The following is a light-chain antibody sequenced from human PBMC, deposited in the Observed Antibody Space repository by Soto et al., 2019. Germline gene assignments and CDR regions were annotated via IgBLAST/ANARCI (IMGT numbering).Light chain of an antibody. CDR3: CSYAGNSEV. CDR2: EVT. Sequence: QSALTQPASVSGSPGQSITIPCTGTSGDVGRYNLVSWYQQHPGKAPKLLIYEVTERPSGVSNRYSGSKSGSTAFLTISGLQPDDEADYYCCSYAGNSEVFGTGTKLTVL. V-gene: IGLV2-23*02. J-gene: IGLJ1*01. CDR1: SGDVGRYNL.